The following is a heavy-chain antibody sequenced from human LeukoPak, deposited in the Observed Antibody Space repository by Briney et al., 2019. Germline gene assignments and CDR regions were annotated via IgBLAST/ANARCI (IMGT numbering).Heavy chain of an antibody. CDR2: ISGSGGRT. V-gene: IGHV3-23*01. D-gene: IGHD2-8*01. J-gene: IGHJ3*02. CDR1: GFTFSSYA. Sequence: GGSQRLSCAASGFTFSSYAMTWVRQAPGKGLEWVSTISGSGGRTFDADSVKGRFTISRDNSKNTLYLQMNSLRAEDTAVYYCAKELIEEDAFDIWGQGTMVTVSS. CDR3: AKELIEEDAFDI.